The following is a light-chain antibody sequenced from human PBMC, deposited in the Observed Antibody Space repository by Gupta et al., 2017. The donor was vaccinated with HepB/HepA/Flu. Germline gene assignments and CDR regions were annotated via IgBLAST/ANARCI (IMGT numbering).Light chain of an antibody. V-gene: IGLV3-19*01. J-gene: IGLJ2*01. CDR1: SLRTYY. CDR3: STRDSSGIHPVL. CDR2: DKI. Sequence: SSELTQHPSVSVALGQTVTITCQGDSLRTYYASWYQQRPGQAPLLVIYDKISRPSGIPDRFSGDSEGNKGSLITIGRQDEDEADDYCSTRDSSGIHPVLFGGGTKLTVL.